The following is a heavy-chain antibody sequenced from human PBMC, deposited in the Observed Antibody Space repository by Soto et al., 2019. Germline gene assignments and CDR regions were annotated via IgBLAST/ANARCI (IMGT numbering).Heavy chain of an antibody. D-gene: IGHD3-22*01. V-gene: IGHV1-69*12. CDR1: GGTFSSYA. Sequence: QVQLVQSGAEVKKPGSSVKVSCKASGGTFSSYAISWVRQAPGQGLEWMGGIIPIFGTANYAQKFQGRVTITAYDSTSTAYMELISLRSEVTAVYYCARDRNYYDSSGYYSKTYYYYGMDVWGQGTTVTVSS. CDR2: IIPIFGTA. CDR3: ARDRNYYDSSGYYSKTYYYYGMDV. J-gene: IGHJ6*02.